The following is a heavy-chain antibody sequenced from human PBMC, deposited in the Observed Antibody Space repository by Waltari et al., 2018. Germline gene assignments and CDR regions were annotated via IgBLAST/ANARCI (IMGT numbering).Heavy chain of an antibody. CDR3: ARLYMAAFDY. V-gene: IGHV3-7*01. CDR2: IKEDGGEK. J-gene: IGHJ4*02. Sequence: EVQLVESGGGLVQPGGSLRLSWPAFGFAFGYHWMTWVRQAPGKGLEWVANIKEDGGEKYYVDSVKGRFTISRDNAKNSLYLQMNSLRAEDTAVYYCARLYMAAFDYWDEGTLVTVSS. CDR1: GFAFGYHW. D-gene: IGHD1-20*01.